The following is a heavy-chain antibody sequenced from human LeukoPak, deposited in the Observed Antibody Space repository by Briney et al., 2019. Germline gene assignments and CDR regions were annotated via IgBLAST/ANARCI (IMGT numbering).Heavy chain of an antibody. CDR3: ARQGYSSGK. Sequence: GGPLTLSCAPWRFTHSNYWMQWVRPAPRKGMEWEASIQRDGSEKYYAESVKGRFTITRDNAKNSLYLQMNSLRAEDTAVYYCARQGYSSGKWGQGTLVTVSS. CDR2: IQRDGSEK. CDR1: RFTHSNYW. J-gene: IGHJ4*02. V-gene: IGHV3-7*01. D-gene: IGHD6-19*01.